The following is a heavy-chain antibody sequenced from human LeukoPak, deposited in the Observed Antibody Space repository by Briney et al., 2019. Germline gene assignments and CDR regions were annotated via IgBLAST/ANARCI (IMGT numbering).Heavy chain of an antibody. CDR3: AREPRPHET. J-gene: IGHJ5*02. D-gene: IGHD1-14*01. V-gene: IGHV3-30*04. CDR1: GFTFSSYA. CDR2: ISYDGSNK. Sequence: PGGSLRLSCAASGFTFSSYAMHWVRQAPGKGLEWVAVISYDGSNKYYADSVKGRFTISRDNSKNTLYLQMNSLRAEDTAVYYCAREPRPHETWGQGTLVTVSS.